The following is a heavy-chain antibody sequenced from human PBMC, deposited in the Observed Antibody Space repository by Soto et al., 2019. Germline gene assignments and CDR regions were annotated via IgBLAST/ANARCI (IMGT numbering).Heavy chain of an antibody. CDR1: GGSISSYQ. J-gene: IGHJ5*02. D-gene: IGHD6-25*01. CDR3: AGEAAGPTANWFDP. CDR2: IYTSGNT. Sequence: QVQLQESGPGLVKPSETLSLTCTVSGGSISSYQWSWIRQPAGKGLEWIGRIYTSGNTNYNPSLKSRVTMSLDTSKNRFSLKLSSVTAADTAVYYCAGEAAGPTANWFDPWGQGTLVTVSS. V-gene: IGHV4-4*07.